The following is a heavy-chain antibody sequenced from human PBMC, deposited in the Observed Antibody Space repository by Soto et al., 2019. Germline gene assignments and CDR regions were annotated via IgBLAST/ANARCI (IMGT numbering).Heavy chain of an antibody. CDR3: ARIAGYDILTGYHYYGMDV. CDR2: MIPIFGTA. Sequence: RASVKVSCKASGGTFSSYAISWVRQAPGQGLEWMGGMIPIFGTANYAQKFQGRVTITADESTSTAYMELSSLRSEDTAVYYCARIAGYDILTGYHYYGMDVWGQGTTVTVSS. CDR1: GGTFSSYA. J-gene: IGHJ6*02. V-gene: IGHV1-69*01. D-gene: IGHD3-9*01.